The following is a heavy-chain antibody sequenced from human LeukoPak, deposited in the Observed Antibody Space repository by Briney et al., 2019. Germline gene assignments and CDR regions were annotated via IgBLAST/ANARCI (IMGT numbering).Heavy chain of an antibody. J-gene: IGHJ3*02. V-gene: IGHV4-59*01. CDR2: IYYSGST. CDR1: GGSISSYY. Sequence: SETLSLTCTVSGGSISSYYWSWIRQPPGKGLEWLGYIYYSGSTNYNPSLKSRVTISVDTSKNQFSLKLSSVTAADTAVYYCAINLAVAGPRAIGFDIWGQGTMVTVSS. CDR3: AINLAVAGPRAIGFDI. D-gene: IGHD6-19*01.